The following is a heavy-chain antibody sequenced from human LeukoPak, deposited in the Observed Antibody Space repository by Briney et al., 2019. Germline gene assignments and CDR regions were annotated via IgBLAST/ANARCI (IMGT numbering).Heavy chain of an antibody. D-gene: IGHD3-10*01. V-gene: IGHV4-4*07. J-gene: IGHJ4*02. CDR1: GGSISSYY. CDR3: ARDNYYGSGSYSKVLDY. Sequence: PSETLSLTCTVSGGSISSYYWRWIRQPAGKGLEWIGRIYTSGSTNYNPSLKSRVTMSVDTSKNQFSLKLSSVTAADTAVYYCARDNYYGSGSYSKVLDYWGQGTLVTVSS. CDR2: IYTSGST.